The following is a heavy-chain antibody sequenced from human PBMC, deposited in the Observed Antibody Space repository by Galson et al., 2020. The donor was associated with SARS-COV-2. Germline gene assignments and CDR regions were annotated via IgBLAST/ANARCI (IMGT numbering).Heavy chain of an antibody. D-gene: IGHD4-17*01. Sequence: LSLTCAASGFTFSSYGMHWVRQAPGKGLEWVAVIWYDGSNKYYADSVKGRFTISRDNSKNTLYLQMNSLRAEDTAVYYCAREAVYGDYGGIDYWGQGTLVTVSS. CDR1: GFTFSSYG. V-gene: IGHV3-33*01. CDR3: AREAVYGDYGGIDY. J-gene: IGHJ4*02. CDR2: IWYDGSNK.